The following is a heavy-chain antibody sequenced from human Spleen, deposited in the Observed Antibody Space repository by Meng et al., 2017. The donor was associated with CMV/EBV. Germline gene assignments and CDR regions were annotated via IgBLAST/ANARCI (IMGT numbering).Heavy chain of an antibody. J-gene: IGHJ4*02. V-gene: IGHV4-34*01. CDR1: GGSFSGYY. CDR2: INHRGST. D-gene: IGHD5-18*01. Sequence: SETLSLTCAVYGGSFSGYYWSWIRQPPGKGLEWIGEINHRGSTNYNPSLKSRVSISVDTSKKQFSLKLSSLSAADTAVYYCASTTDTAMVTGLTYFDYWGQGTLVTVSS. CDR3: ASTTDTAMVTGLTYFDY.